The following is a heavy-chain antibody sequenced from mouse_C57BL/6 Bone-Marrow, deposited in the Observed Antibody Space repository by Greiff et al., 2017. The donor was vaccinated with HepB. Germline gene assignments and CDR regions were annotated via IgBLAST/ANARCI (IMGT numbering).Heavy chain of an antibody. CDR3: AAVQEEDIWYYGSSFAY. CDR1: GYTFTSYW. J-gene: IGHJ3*01. V-gene: IGHV1-59*01. Sequence: QVQLKQPGAELVRPGTSVKLSCKASGYTFTSYWMHWVKQRPGQGLEWIGVIDPSDSYTNYNQKFKGKATLTVDTSSSTAYMQLSSLTSEDSAVYYCAAVQEEDIWYYGSSFAYWGQGTLVTVSA. CDR2: IDPSDSYT. D-gene: IGHD1-1*01.